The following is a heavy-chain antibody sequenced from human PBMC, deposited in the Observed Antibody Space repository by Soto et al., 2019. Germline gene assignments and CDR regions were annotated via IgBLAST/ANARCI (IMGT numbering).Heavy chain of an antibody. Sequence: PGGSLRPSSVAFGFTFRGYATSGVRQAPGKGMEWVSAISGSGGSTYYADSVKGRFTISRDKSKNTLYLQMNSLRAEQMVVYHCAKVSRYRVDDWLFDYWGQGT. CDR2: ISGSGGST. D-gene: IGHD5-12*01. CDR3: AKVSRYRVDDWLFDY. V-gene: IGHV3-23*01. CDR1: GFTFRGYA. J-gene: IGHJ4*02.